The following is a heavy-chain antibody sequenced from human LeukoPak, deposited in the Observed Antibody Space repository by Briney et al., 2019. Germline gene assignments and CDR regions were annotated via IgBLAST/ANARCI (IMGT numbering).Heavy chain of an antibody. Sequence: SVKVSCKASGYTFTSYGISWVRQAPGQGLEWMGRIIPILGIANYAQKFQGRVTITADKSTSTAYMELSSLRSEDTAVYYCARDVMVAAKGGNWFDPWGQGTLVTVSS. CDR3: ARDVMVAAKGGNWFDP. J-gene: IGHJ5*02. D-gene: IGHD2-15*01. CDR1: GYTFTSYG. CDR2: IIPILGIA. V-gene: IGHV1-69*04.